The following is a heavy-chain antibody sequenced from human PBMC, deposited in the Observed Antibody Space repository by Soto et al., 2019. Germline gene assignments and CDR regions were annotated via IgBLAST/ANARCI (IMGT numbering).Heavy chain of an antibody. CDR2: ISGSGGST. J-gene: IGHJ4*02. Sequence: GGSLRLSCAASGFTFSSYAMSWVRQAPGKGLEWVSAISGSGGSTYYADSVKGRFTISRDNSKNTLYLQMNSLRAEDTDVYYCAKGRALLRYFDRPDYWGQATLVTVSS. D-gene: IGHD3-9*01. V-gene: IGHV3-23*01. CDR3: AKGRALLRYFDRPDY. CDR1: GFTFSSYA.